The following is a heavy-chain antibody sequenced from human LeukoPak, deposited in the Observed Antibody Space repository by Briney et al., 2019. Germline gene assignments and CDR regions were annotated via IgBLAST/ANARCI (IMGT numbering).Heavy chain of an antibody. D-gene: IGHD6-13*01. Sequence: SETLSLTCTVSGGTISSYYWSWIRKPAGKGLEWIGRIYTSGSTNYNPSLKSRVTMSVDTSKNQFSLKLSSVTAADTAVYYCARASSSSWADYYYYMDVWGKGTTVTVSS. CDR1: GGTISSYY. J-gene: IGHJ6*03. CDR3: ARASSSSWADYYYYMDV. CDR2: IYTSGST. V-gene: IGHV4-4*07.